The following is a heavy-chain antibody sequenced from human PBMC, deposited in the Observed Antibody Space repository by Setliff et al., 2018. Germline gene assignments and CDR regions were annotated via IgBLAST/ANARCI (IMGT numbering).Heavy chain of an antibody. Sequence: GESLRLSCVASGFTFSNYGMHWVRQAPGKGLEWVALIWNDGSSKFYGDSVKGRFTISRDNSKNTLYLQMDSLRAEDTAVYYCARNWVTAQHYYYGMDVWGQGTTVTAP. CDR3: ARNWVTAQHYYYGMDV. CDR1: GFTFSNYG. J-gene: IGHJ6*02. D-gene: IGHD2-21*02. CDR2: IWNDGSSK. V-gene: IGHV3-33*01.